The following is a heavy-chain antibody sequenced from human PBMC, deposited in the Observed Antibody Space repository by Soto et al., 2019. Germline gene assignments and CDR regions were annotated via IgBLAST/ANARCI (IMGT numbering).Heavy chain of an antibody. CDR1: GFSFDNYA. J-gene: IGHJ4*02. CDR3: AQLGLMTFSHKHYFNH. CDR2: IKSDGSST. D-gene: IGHD3-16*01. Sequence: LRLSCVASGFSFDNYAMSWVRQAPGKGLEWVSAIKSDGSSTYYAASVKDRFIISRDNSKNTLYLQLNSLRAEDTAVYYCAQLGLMTFSHKHYFNHWGRGTLVTVSS. V-gene: IGHV3-23*01.